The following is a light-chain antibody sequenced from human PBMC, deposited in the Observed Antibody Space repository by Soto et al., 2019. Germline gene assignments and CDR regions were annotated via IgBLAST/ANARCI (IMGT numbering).Light chain of an antibody. CDR1: QSVSSNK. CDR2: GAS. Sequence: ETWLTQYPATVSLSPGDRATLPCRASQSVSSNKLAWYQQKPGQAPRLLIYGASNRATGIPDRLSGSGSGTEFTLTITRMEAEDFAMYYCQRYGSLRTFGHGTKVDIK. V-gene: IGKV3-20*01. J-gene: IGKJ1*01. CDR3: QRYGSLRT.